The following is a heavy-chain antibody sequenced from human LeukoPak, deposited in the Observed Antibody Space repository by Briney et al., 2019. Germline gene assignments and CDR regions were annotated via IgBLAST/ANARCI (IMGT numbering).Heavy chain of an antibody. V-gene: IGHV4-4*07. J-gene: IGHJ4*02. CDR2: IFTSGST. CDR1: GDSISSLY. D-gene: IGHD4-23*01. CDR3: ASTVGGSADY. Sequence: SETLSLTCTVSGDSISSLYWSWIRQPAGKGLEWIGLIFTSGSTTYNPSLKSRVTMSVDTSKSQFSLKLTSVTAADTAVYYCASTVGGSADYWGQGTLVTVSS.